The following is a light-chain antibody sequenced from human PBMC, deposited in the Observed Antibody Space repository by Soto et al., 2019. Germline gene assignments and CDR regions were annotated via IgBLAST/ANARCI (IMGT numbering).Light chain of an antibody. J-gene: IGKJ1*01. CDR2: GAS. Sequence: EIVLTQSPGTLSLSPGERATLSCRASQSVSSSYLAWYQQKPGQAPRLLIYGASSRATGIPDRFSGSGSGTDFTLTISRLEPEDLAVYYCQQYGSSPRTFGQGPKVEIK. CDR3: QQYGSSPRT. V-gene: IGKV3-20*01. CDR1: QSVSSSY.